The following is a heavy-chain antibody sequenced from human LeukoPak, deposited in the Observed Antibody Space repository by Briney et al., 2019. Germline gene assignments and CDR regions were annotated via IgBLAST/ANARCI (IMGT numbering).Heavy chain of an antibody. J-gene: IGHJ4*02. CDR1: GGSISSYY. D-gene: IGHD5-24*01. CDR3: ASAVEMATFDY. CDR2: IYYSGST. V-gene: IGHV4-59*08. Sequence: SETLSLTCTVSGGSISSYYWSWIRQPPGKGLEWIGYIYYSGSTNYNPSLKSRVTISVDTSKNQFSLKLSSVTAADTAVYYCASAVEMATFDYWGQGTLVTVSS.